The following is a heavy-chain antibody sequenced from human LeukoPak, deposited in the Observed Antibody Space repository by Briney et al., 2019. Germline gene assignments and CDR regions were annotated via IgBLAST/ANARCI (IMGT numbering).Heavy chain of an antibody. J-gene: IGHJ5*02. D-gene: IGHD3-3*01. CDR1: GFTFSSYA. Sequence: PGGSLRLSCAASGFTFSSYAMHWVRQAPGKGLEWVAVISYDGSNKYYADSVRGRFTISRDNSENTLYLQMNSLRAEDTAVYYCARGRSGYYDFWSGYFYPGATANWFDPWGQGTLVTVSS. V-gene: IGHV3-30-3*01. CDR2: ISYDGSNK. CDR3: ARGRSGYYDFWSGYFYPGATANWFDP.